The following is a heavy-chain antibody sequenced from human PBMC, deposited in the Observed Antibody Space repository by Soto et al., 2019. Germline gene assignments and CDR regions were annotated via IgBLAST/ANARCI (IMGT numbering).Heavy chain of an antibody. CDR1: GGSVSSDDYY. V-gene: IGHV4-30-4*01. CDR2: IYYTGRT. J-gene: IGHJ4*02. CDR3: ARDRSNSPDYFDY. Sequence: SETLSLTCAVSGGSVSSDDYYWTWIRQPPGRGLEWIGYIYYTGRTSYSPSLKSRLTISIDTSKNHFSLRLNSVSAADTAVYYCARDRSNSPDYFDYWGQGTLVTVSS. D-gene: IGHD6-6*01.